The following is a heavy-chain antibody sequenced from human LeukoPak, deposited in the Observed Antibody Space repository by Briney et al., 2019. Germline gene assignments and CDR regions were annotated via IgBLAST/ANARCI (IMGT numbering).Heavy chain of an antibody. CDR3: AREVGSGWRVDAFDI. V-gene: IGHV3-21*01. CDR1: GFTFSSYS. D-gene: IGHD6-19*01. J-gene: IGHJ3*02. Sequence: GGSLRLSCAASGFTFSSYSMNWVRQAPGKGLEWVSSISSSSSYIYYADSVKGRFTNSRDNAKNSLYLQMNSLRAEDTAVYYCAREVGSGWRVDAFDIWGQGTMVTVSS. CDR2: ISSSSSYI.